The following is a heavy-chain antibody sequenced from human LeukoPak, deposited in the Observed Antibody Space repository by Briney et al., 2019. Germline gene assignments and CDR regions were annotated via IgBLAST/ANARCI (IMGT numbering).Heavy chain of an antibody. J-gene: IGHJ4*02. Sequence: ASVKVSCKASGYTFTSYYMHWVRQAPGQGLEWMGIINPSGGSTSYAQKFQGRVTMTRDTSTSTVHMELSSLRSEDTAVYYCARGANIVVVPAAPDYWGQGTLVTVSS. V-gene: IGHV1-46*03. D-gene: IGHD2-2*01. CDR3: ARGANIVVVPAAPDY. CDR1: GYTFTSYY. CDR2: INPSGGST.